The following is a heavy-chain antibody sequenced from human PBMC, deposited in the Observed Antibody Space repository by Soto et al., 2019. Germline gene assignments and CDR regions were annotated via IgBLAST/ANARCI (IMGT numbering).Heavy chain of an antibody. CDR2: INKDGSQK. J-gene: IGHJ4*02. CDR1: GFTLSNYW. CDR3: ERELGLAY. V-gene: IGHV3-7*03. D-gene: IGHD7-27*01. Sequence: VGSLRLSCAASGFTLSNYWMTWVRQAPGKGLEWVANINKDGSQKNYVDSVKGRFTIARDNGQNSLSLQMNSLRVEDTAVYYCERELGLAYWGQGALVTVSS.